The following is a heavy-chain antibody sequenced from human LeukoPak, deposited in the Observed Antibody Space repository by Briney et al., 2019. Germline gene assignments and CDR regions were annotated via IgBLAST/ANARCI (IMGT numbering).Heavy chain of an antibody. Sequence: GGSLRLSCAASGFTFSSYWMNWARQAPGKGLEWVANIKQDGSEKYYVDSVKGRFTISRDNAKNSLYLQMNSLRAEDTAVYYCARRDSYTNYDFWSGYSVKYFDYWGQGTLVTVSS. D-gene: IGHD3-3*01. CDR3: ARRDSYTNYDFWSGYSVKYFDY. V-gene: IGHV3-7*01. CDR1: GFTFSSYW. J-gene: IGHJ4*02. CDR2: IKQDGSEK.